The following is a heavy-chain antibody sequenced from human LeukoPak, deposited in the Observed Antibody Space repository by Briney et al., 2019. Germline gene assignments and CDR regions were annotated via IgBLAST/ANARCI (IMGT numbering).Heavy chain of an antibody. D-gene: IGHD6-13*01. Sequence: SETLSLTCTVSGGSISSYYWSWIRQPPGKGLEWIGYIYYSGSTNYSPSLKSRVTISVDTSKNQFSLKPSSVTAADTAVYYCARARGRAAAGPFDYWGQGTLVTVSP. CDR2: IYYSGST. J-gene: IGHJ4*02. CDR1: GGSISSYY. V-gene: IGHV4-59*01. CDR3: ARARGRAAAGPFDY.